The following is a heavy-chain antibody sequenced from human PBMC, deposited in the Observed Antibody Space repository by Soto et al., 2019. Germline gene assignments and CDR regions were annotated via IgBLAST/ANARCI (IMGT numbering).Heavy chain of an antibody. V-gene: IGHV2-5*01. J-gene: IGHJ4*02. CDR2: IYWYDDK. Sequence: QITLNESGPTQVKPRQTLTLTCTFSGFSLTTSGVGVGWIRQSPGKAPEWLALIYWYDDKRYSPSLKSRLTITKDTSKNQVVLTIADLDPADTATYYCAHRVLRTVFGLVTTTAIYFDFWGQGTPVAVSS. CDR3: AHRVLRTVFGLVTTTAIYFDF. CDR1: GFSLTTSGVG. D-gene: IGHD3-3*01.